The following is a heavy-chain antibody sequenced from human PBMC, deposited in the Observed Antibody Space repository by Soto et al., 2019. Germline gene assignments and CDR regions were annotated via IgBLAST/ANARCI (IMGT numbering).Heavy chain of an antibody. Sequence: EVQLVESGGGLIQPGGSLRLSCAASGFTVSSNYMSWVRQAPGKGLEWVSVIYSGGSTYYADSVKSRFTISRDNSKNTLYLKMNSLRAEDTAVYCCARDSIYGGNPEDAFDIWGQGTMVTVSS. J-gene: IGHJ3*02. D-gene: IGHD2-15*01. CDR3: ARDSIYGGNPEDAFDI. CDR1: GFTVSSNY. CDR2: IYSGGST. V-gene: IGHV3-53*01.